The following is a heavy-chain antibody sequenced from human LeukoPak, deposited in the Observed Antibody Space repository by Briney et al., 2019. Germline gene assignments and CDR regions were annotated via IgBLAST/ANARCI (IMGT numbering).Heavy chain of an antibody. CDR2: INPNSGDT. CDR3: ARDAAHQATVVVTNEPRGTPGAADY. D-gene: IGHD3-22*01. J-gene: IGHJ4*02. Sequence: ASVKVSCKASGYSFTGYYIHWVRQAPGQGLEWMGWINPNSGDTSYAQKFQGRVTMTRDTSISTAYMEVSRLTSDDTAVYCCARDAAHQATVVVTNEPRGTPGAADYWGQGTLVTVSS. V-gene: IGHV1-2*02. CDR1: GYSFTGYY.